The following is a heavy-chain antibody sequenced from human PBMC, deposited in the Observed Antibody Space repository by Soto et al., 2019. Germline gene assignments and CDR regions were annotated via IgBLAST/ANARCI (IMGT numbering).Heavy chain of an antibody. V-gene: IGHV4-34*01. Sequence: SETLSLTCAVYGGSFSGYYWSWIRQPPGKGLEWIGEINHSGSTNYNPSLKSRVTISVDTSKNQFSLKLSSVTAADTAVYYCARKREYFSSTGCYYYGMDFGGQGPTVTVSS. CDR2: INHSGST. J-gene: IGHJ6*01. CDR3: ARKREYFSSTGCYYYGMDF. CDR1: GGSFSGYY. D-gene: IGHD2-2*01.